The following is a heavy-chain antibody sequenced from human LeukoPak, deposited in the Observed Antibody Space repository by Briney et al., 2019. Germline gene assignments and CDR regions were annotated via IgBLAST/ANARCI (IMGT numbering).Heavy chain of an antibody. V-gene: IGHV4-4*07. CDR2: IYTSGST. J-gene: IGHJ5*02. CDR1: GGSISSYY. CDR3: ARDKVGKEDIVVVPAENWFDP. D-gene: IGHD2-2*01. Sequence: SETLSLTCTVSGGSISSYYWSWIRQPAGKGLEWIGRIYTSGSTNYNPSLKSRVTMSVDTSKNQFSLKLSSVTAAGTAVYYCARDKVGKEDIVVVPAENWFDPWGQGTLVTVSS.